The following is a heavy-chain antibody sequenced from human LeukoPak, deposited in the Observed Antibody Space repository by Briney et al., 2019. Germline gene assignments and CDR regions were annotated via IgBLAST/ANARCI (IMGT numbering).Heavy chain of an antibody. V-gene: IGHV3-30*04. Sequence: GGSLRLSCAASGFTFAGYAMHWVRQAPGKGLEWATLITYDGSTKYYADSVKGRFTISGDNSKNRLYLQMDSLRGEDTAVYYCAKDRSGHGLEYWGQGALVTVYS. D-gene: IGHD3-16*02. CDR2: ITYDGSTK. CDR3: AKDRSGHGLEY. J-gene: IGHJ4*02. CDR1: GFTFAGYA.